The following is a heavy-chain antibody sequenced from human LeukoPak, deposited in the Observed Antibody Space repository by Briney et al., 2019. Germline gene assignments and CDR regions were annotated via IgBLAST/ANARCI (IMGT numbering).Heavy chain of an antibody. D-gene: IGHD1-14*01. CDR2: ISGSGGST. Sequence: XSXAXXXFTXXSYAMSWVRQAPGKGLGWVSAISGSGGSTYYADSVKGRFTISRDNSKNTLYLQMNSLRAEDTAVYYCAKDLTGTYNWFDPWGQGTLVTVSS. V-gene: IGHV3-23*01. CDR1: XFTXXSYA. CDR3: AKDLTGTYNWFDP. J-gene: IGHJ5*02.